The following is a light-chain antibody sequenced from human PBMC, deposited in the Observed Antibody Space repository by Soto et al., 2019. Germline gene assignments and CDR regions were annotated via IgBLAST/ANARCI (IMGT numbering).Light chain of an antibody. J-gene: IGKJ1*01. CDR2: GAT. CDR1: QDISKW. CDR3: QQGSNFPWT. Sequence: DIQMTQSPSSVSASVGDRVTITCRASQDISKWLTWYQQKPGRAPNLLIYGATTLQSGVPSRFSGSGSGTDFTLIISSLQPEDFATYYCQQGSNFPWTFGQGTKVEMK. V-gene: IGKV1-12*01.